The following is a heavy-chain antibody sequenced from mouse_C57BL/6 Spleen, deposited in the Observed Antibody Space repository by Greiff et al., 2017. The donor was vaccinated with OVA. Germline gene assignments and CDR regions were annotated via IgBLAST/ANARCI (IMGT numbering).Heavy chain of an antibody. CDR1: GFTFSSYA. J-gene: IGHJ2*01. CDR3: ARLNYFDY. CDR2: ISDGGSYT. V-gene: IGHV5-4*03. Sequence: EVKVVESGGGLVKPGGSLKLSCAASGFTFSSYAMSWVRQTPEKRLEWVATISDGGSYTYYPDNVKGRFTISRDNAKNNLYLQMSHLKSEDTAMYYCARLNYFDYWGQGTTLTVSS.